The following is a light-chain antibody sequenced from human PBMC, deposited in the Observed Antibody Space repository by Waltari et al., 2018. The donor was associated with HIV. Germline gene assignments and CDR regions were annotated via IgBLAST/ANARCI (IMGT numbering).Light chain of an antibody. CDR3: CSYAGSYTFYV. Sequence: QSALTHPRSVAGAPGQSVTISCTTSTSDVVGDNSFSWYQQHPGKTPKLMIYDVSKRPSGVPDRFSGSKSGNTASLTISGLQAEDEADYYCCSYAGSYTFYVFGTGTKVTVL. V-gene: IGLV2-11*01. J-gene: IGLJ1*01. CDR1: TSDVVGDNS. CDR2: DVS.